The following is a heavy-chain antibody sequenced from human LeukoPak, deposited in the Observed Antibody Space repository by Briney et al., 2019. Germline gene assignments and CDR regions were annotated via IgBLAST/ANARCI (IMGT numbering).Heavy chain of an antibody. D-gene: IGHD6-19*01. CDR1: GFRFDDYA. J-gene: IGHJ4*02. V-gene: IGHV3-9*01. CDR2: ISWNSGSR. CDR3: ARDKSGVAVTGPFDY. Sequence: GGSLRLSCVVSGFRFDDYAMHWVRHAPGKGLEWVSGISWNSGSRDYADSVKGRFTISRDNAKNSLYLQTNSLGGDDTAFYYCARDKSGVAVTGPFDYWGQGTLVTVSS.